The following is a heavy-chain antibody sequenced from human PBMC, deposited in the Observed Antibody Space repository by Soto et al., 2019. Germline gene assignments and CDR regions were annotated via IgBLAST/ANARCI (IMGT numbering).Heavy chain of an antibody. Sequence: PGGSLRLSCAASGFTFSSYGMHWVRQAPGKGLEWVAVIWYDGSNKYYADSVKGRFTISRDNSKNTLYLQMNSLRAEDTAVYYCARASTMGIAAAGTQAMDVWGKGTTVTVSS. CDR1: GFTFSSYG. CDR3: ARASTMGIAAAGTQAMDV. J-gene: IGHJ6*04. V-gene: IGHV3-33*01. D-gene: IGHD6-13*01. CDR2: IWYDGSNK.